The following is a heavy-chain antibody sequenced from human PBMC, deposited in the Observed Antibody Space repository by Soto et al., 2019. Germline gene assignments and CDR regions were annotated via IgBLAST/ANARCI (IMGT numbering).Heavy chain of an antibody. D-gene: IGHD4-17*01. Sequence: SETLSLTCTVSGGSISSYYWSWIRQPPGKGLEWIGYIYYSGSTSYNPSLKSRVTISVDTSKNQFSLKLSSVTAADTAVYYCARDRYGDYVLDYWGQGTLVTVSS. CDR2: IYYSGST. CDR1: GGSISSYY. CDR3: ARDRYGDYVLDY. V-gene: IGHV4-59*01. J-gene: IGHJ4*02.